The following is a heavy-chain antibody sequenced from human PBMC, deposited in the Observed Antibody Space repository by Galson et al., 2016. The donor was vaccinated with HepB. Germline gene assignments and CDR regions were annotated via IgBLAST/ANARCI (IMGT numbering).Heavy chain of an antibody. CDR1: GYTLSELS. V-gene: IGHV1-24*01. CDR2: FDPEDGET. J-gene: IGHJ4*02. D-gene: IGHD3-3*01. Sequence: SVKVSCKVSGYTLSELSMHWVRQAPGKGLEWMGGFDPEDGETIYAQKFQGRVTMTEDTSKATAYMELSSMRSEDTAVYYCAEKRDYDFWCGYEKWGQGTLVTVSS. CDR3: AEKRDYDFWCGYEK.